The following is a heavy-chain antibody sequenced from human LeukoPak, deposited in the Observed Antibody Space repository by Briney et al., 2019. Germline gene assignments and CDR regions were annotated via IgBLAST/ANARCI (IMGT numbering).Heavy chain of an antibody. J-gene: IGHJ4*02. Sequence: PGGSLRLSCAASGFTFSGSAMHWVRQASGKGLEWVGRIRSKANSYATAYAASVKGRFTISRDDSKNTAYLQMNSLKTEDTAVYYCAKDRDYDFWSGYYYWGQGTLVTVSS. CDR1: GFTFSGSA. CDR2: IRSKANSYAT. V-gene: IGHV3-73*01. D-gene: IGHD3-3*01. CDR3: AKDRDYDFWSGYYY.